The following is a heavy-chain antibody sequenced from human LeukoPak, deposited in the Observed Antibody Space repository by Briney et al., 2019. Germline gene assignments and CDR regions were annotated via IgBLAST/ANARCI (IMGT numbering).Heavy chain of an antibody. CDR3: AKAGGAMEVFDY. CDR2: ISGSGGST. CDR1: GFTFSSYA. V-gene: IGHV3-23*01. D-gene: IGHD5-18*01. Sequence: GGSLRLSCAASGFTFSSYAMSWVRQAPGKGLEWVSAISGSGGSTYYADSVKGRFTISRDNSKNTLYLQMNSLRAGDTAVYYCAKAGGAMEVFDYWGQGTLVTVSS. J-gene: IGHJ4*02.